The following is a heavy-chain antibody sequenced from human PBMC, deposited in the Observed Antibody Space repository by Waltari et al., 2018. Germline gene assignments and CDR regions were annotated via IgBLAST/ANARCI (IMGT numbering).Heavy chain of an antibody. CDR3: AREVAADFWSGYYTGLDY. D-gene: IGHD3-3*01. V-gene: IGHV4-4*07. CDR2: LYTGGNT. J-gene: IGHJ4*02. Sequence: QVQLQESGPGLVKPAETLSLTCNISGGSISSYYWSWIRQPAGKGLEWIGRLYTGGNTNYSPSLKSRVAMEIDMSKKIFSLKLTSVTAADTAVYYCAREVAADFWSGYYTGLDYWGQGILATVSS. CDR1: GGSISSYY.